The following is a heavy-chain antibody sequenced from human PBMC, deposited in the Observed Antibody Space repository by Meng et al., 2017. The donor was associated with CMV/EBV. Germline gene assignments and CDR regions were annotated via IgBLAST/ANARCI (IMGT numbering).Heavy chain of an antibody. CDR3: AREGIKDYDFWSGYLGYYYYYGMDV. V-gene: IGHV1-8*01. D-gene: IGHD3-3*01. Sequence: ASVKVSCKASGYTFTSYDINWVRQATGQGLEWMGWMNPNSGNTGYAQKFQGRVTMTRNTSISTAYMELSSLRSEDTAVYYCAREGIKDYDFWSGYLGYYYYYGMDVWGQGTTVTVSS. J-gene: IGHJ6*02. CDR2: MNPNSGNT. CDR1: GYTFTSYD.